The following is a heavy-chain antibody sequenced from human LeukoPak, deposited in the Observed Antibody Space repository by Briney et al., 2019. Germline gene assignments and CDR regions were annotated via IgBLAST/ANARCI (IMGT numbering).Heavy chain of an antibody. J-gene: IGHJ4*02. CDR2: IYSGGST. V-gene: IGHV3-53*01. D-gene: IGHD6-13*01. CDR3: ARGRDSSSWYSNFDY. Sequence: GGSLRLSCAASGFTVSSNYMSWVRQAPGKGLEWVSVIYSGGSTYYADSVKGRFTISRDNSKNTLYLQMNSLRAEDTAVYYCARGRDSSSWYSNFDYWGQGTLVTVSS. CDR1: GFTVSSNY.